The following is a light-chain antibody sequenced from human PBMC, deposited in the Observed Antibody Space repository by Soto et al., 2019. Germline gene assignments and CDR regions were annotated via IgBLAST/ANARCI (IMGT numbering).Light chain of an antibody. CDR1: DSDVGGYNY. J-gene: IGLJ2*01. CDR3: SSYTSSTTLVA. V-gene: IGLV2-14*01. CDR2: EVS. Sequence: QSALTQPASVSGSPGQSITISCSGNDSDVGGYNYVSWYQQYPGKAPKVLIYEVSNRPSGVSNRFSGCKSGNTASLTISGLQAEDEAGYYCSSYTSSTTLVAFGGGTKLAVL.